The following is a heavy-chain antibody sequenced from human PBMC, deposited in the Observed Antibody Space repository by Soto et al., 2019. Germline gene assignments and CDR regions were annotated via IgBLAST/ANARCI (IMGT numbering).Heavy chain of an antibody. V-gene: IGHV3-30-3*01. CDR3: ARDIAKREQEGTPVPTRGMDV. CDR1: GFTFSSYA. CDR2: ISYDGSNK. J-gene: IGHJ6*02. D-gene: IGHD6-13*01. Sequence: QVQLVESGGGVVQPGRSLRLSCAASGFTFSSYAMHWVRQAPGKGLEGVAVISYDGSNKYYADSVKGRFTISRDNSKNELYLQMNSLRAEDTAVYYCARDIAKREQEGTPVPTRGMDVWGQGTTVTVSS.